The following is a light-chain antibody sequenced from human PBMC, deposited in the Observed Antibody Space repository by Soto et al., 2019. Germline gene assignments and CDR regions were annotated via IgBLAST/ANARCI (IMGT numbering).Light chain of an antibody. V-gene: IGKV3-11*01. CDR3: QQRNNWPPTWT. CDR1: QSVGSY. J-gene: IGKJ1*01. Sequence: EIVLTQSPATLSLSPGERATLSCRVSQSVGSYLAWYRQKPGQAPRLLISGASNRAPGIPARFSGSGSGTEFTLTISSLEPEDFVVYYCQQRNNWPPTWTFGQGTKVEIK. CDR2: GAS.